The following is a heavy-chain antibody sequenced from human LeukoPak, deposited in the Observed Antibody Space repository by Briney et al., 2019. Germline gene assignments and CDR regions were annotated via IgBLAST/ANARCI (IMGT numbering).Heavy chain of an antibody. CDR3: ARLPGIAPNDY. Sequence: PGASVKVSCTASGYTFTGYYMHWVRQAPGQGLEWMGWINPNSGGTNYAQKFQGRVTMTRDTSISTAYMELSGLTSDDTAVYYCARLPGIAPNDYWGQGTLVTVSS. D-gene: IGHD6-13*01. CDR2: INPNSGGT. J-gene: IGHJ4*02. V-gene: IGHV1-2*02. CDR1: GYTFTGYY.